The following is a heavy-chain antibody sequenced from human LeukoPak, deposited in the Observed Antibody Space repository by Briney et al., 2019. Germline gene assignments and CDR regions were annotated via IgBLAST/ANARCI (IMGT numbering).Heavy chain of an antibody. CDR3: AKARIAAAGTGAFDV. CDR1: GFTVSSYG. CDR2: FSATDGSA. J-gene: IGHJ3*01. V-gene: IGHV3-23*01. D-gene: IGHD6-13*01. Sequence: GGSLRLSCAASGFTVSSYGMTWVRQAPGKGLEWDSAFSATDGSAQYAESVKGRFTISRDNSKNSLYLQMNSLRDEDTAVYYCAKARIAAAGTGAFDVWGQGTRVTVSS.